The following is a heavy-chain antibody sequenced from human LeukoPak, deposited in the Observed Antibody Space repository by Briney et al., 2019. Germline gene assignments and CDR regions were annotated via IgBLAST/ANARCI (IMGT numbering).Heavy chain of an antibody. J-gene: IGHJ4*02. D-gene: IGHD6-13*01. CDR2: IYLGDSDT. CDR3: ARQRGGLAATGDFDY. CDR1: GYRFTSYW. V-gene: IGHV5-51*01. Sequence: GESLKISCKGSGYRFTSYWIGWVRQMPGKGLEWMGIIYLGDSDTRYSPSFQGQVTISADKSISTAYLQWSSLKASDTAMYYYARQRGGLAATGDFDYWGQGTLVTVSS.